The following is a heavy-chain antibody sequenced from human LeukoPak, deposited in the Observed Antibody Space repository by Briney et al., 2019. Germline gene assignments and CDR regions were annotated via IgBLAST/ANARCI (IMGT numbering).Heavy chain of an antibody. CDR2: ISGSGGST. CDR3: AKVGIRITTADDWYFDL. D-gene: IGHD3-16*01. J-gene: IGHJ2*01. V-gene: IGHV3-23*01. Sequence: AGGSLRLSCAASGFTFSSYAMSWVRQAPGKGLEWVSAISGSGGSTYYADSVKGRFTIPRDNSKNTLYLQMDSLRAEDTAVYYCAKVGIRITTADDWYFDLWGRGTLVTVSS. CDR1: GFTFSSYA.